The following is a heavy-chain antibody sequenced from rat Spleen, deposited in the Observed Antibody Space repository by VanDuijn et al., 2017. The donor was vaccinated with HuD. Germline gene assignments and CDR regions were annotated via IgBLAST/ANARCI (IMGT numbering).Heavy chain of an antibody. CDR3: ARRTGSSDY. CDR2: INTGSGDT. Sequence: QVQLQQSGGELAKPGSSVKIPCKASDYTFTNYDISWIKQTTGQGLEYIGYINTGSGDTYYNEKFKGKATLTVDDSSSTAFMQLSSLTPGDSAVYYCARRTGSSDYWGQGVMVTVSS. V-gene: IGHV1-57*01. J-gene: IGHJ2*01. CDR1: DYTFTNYD. D-gene: IGHD5-1*01.